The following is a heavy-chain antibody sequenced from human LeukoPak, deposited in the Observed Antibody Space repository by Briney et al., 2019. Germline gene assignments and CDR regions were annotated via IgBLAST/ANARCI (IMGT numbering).Heavy chain of an antibody. CDR3: ARELISPGAFDI. CDR1: GGSISGSSYY. Sequence: SETLSLTCTVSGGSISGSSYYWGWIRQPPGKGLEWIGYIYYSGSTYYNPSLKSRVTISVDTSKNQFSLKLSSVTAADTAVYYCARELISPGAFDIWGQGTMVTVSS. V-gene: IGHV4-31*03. J-gene: IGHJ3*02. CDR2: IYYSGST.